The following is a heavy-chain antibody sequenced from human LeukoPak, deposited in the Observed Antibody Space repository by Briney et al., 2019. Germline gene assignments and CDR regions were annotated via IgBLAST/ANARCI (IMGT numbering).Heavy chain of an antibody. J-gene: IGHJ3*02. Sequence: GGSLRLSCVASGFSFSTYWMSWVRQAPGKGLEWVANIKQAGSEKYYVDSVKGRFTISRDNAKNSLYLQMSSLRVEDTAVYYGVRDGMGVIKAFDIWGQGTMVTVSS. CDR2: IKQAGSEK. CDR1: GFSFSTYW. V-gene: IGHV3-7*05. CDR3: VRDGMGVIKAFDI. D-gene: IGHD2-21*01.